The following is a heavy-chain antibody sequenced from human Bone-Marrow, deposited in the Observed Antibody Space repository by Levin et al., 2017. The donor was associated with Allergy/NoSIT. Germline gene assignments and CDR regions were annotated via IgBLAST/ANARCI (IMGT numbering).Heavy chain of an antibody. D-gene: IGHD5-24*01. J-gene: IGHJ4*02. Sequence: GESLKISCAASGFTFSSYWMHWVRQAPGKGLVWVSRINSDGSSTSYADSVKGRFTISRDNAKNTLYLQMNSLRAEDTAVYYCARGGRWLQPPPYFDYWGQGTLVTVSS. CDR2: INSDGSST. CDR3: ARGGRWLQPPPYFDY. CDR1: GFTFSSYW. V-gene: IGHV3-74*01.